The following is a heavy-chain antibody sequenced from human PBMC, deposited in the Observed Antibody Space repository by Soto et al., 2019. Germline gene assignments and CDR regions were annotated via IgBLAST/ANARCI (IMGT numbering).Heavy chain of an antibody. Sequence: GGSLRLSCSTSGFTVSSKYMSWVRQAPGKGLEWVSLIQRGGPTYYADSVKGRFTISRDTSENTVHPQMDSLRAEDTAVYYCARDDVLCDGGRCYGVPLDVWGKGDTVTVSS. CDR3: ARDDVLCDGGRCYGVPLDV. J-gene: IGHJ6*04. CDR2: IQRGGPT. CDR1: GFTVSSKY. D-gene: IGHD2-15*01. V-gene: IGHV3-66*01.